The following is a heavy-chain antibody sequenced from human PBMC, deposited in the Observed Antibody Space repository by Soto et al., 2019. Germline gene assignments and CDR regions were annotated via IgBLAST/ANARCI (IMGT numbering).Heavy chain of an antibody. J-gene: IGHJ4*02. CDR1: GGTFSSYA. CDR3: AGEPRRGYSYGSIDY. CDR2: IIPIFGTA. V-gene: IGHV1-69*13. D-gene: IGHD5-18*01. Sequence: SVKVSCKASGGTFSSYAISWVRQAPGRGLEWMGGIIPIFGTANYAQKFQGRVTITADESTSTAYMELSSRRSEDTAVYYCAGEPRRGYSYGSIDYWGQGTLVTVSS.